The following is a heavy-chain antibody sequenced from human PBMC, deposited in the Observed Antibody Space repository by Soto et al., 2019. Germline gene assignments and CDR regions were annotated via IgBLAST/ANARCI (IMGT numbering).Heavy chain of an antibody. CDR3: AKGSSGARPYYFDS. J-gene: IGHJ4*02. CDR1: RLMFSNYA. CDR2: ISVTGGNT. D-gene: IGHD2-8*02. V-gene: IGHV3-23*01. Sequence: EVQLLESGGGLVQPGGSLRLSCAASRLMFSNYAMSWVRQAPGKGLEWVSAISVTGGNTYHADSVKGRFITSRDNTKSTLYLQMTSLRAEDTAVYYCAKGSSGARPYYFDSWGQGALVTVSS.